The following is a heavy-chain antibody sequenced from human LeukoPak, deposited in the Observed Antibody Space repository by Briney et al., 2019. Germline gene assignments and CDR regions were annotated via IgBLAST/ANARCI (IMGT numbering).Heavy chain of an antibody. CDR2: LTSRSSGSTK. CDR1: GFIFSDYY. D-gene: IGHD3-10*01. CDR3: ARIPAWLGAFGYFDL. Sequence: GGSLRLSCAATGFIFSDYYMSWIRQAPGKGLEWISYLTSRSSGSTKYYADSVKGRFSISRDNAKNSLYLQMNSLRVEDTAVYYCARIPAWLGAFGYFDLWGHGTLLTVSS. V-gene: IGHV3-11*01. J-gene: IGHJ2*01.